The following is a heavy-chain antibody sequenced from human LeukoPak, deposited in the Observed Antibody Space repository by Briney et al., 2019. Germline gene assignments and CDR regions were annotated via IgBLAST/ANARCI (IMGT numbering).Heavy chain of an antibody. CDR2: IYHSGST. J-gene: IGHJ3*02. CDR3: ARAFYYVGAFDI. Sequence: SETLSLTCTVSGGSISTYYWSWIRQPPGKGLEWIGYIYHSGSTNYNPSLKSRVTISVDTSKNQFSLKLSSVTAADTAVYFCARAFYYVGAFDIWGQGTMVTVSS. D-gene: IGHD3-10*02. CDR1: GGSISTYY. V-gene: IGHV4-59*01.